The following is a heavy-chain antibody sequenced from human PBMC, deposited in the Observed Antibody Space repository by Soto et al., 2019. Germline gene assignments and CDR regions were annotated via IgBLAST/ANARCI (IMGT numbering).Heavy chain of an antibody. D-gene: IGHD6-13*01. CDR1: GCTFNSNRYS. CDR3: ARPKTIGAAAGKGWFDP. V-gene: IGHV4-39*01. J-gene: IGHJ5*02. CDR2: IFYTGST. Sequence: SETLTLTCTVSGCTFNSNRYSWAWLRQPPGKGLEWIGSIFYTGSTYYSPSLTGRLTISVDPSKNQFSLKLTYVTAADTAMYYCARPKTIGAAAGKGWFDPWGQGTLVT.